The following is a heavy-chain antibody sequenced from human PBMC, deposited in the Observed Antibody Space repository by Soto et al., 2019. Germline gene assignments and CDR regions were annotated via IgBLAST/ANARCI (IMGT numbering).Heavy chain of an antibody. Sequence: ASVKVSCKASGGTFSSYAISWVRRAPGQGLEWMGGIIPIFGTANYAQKFQGRVTITADESTSTAYMELSSLRSEDTAVYYCARESYYDSTRKWFDPWGQGTLVTVSS. CDR3: ARESYYDSTRKWFDP. CDR2: IIPIFGTA. V-gene: IGHV1-69*13. D-gene: IGHD3-22*01. J-gene: IGHJ5*02. CDR1: GGTFSSYA.